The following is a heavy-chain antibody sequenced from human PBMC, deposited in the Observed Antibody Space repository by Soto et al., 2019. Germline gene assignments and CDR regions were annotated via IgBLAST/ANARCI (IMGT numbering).Heavy chain of an antibody. Sequence: SQTLSLTCSVSGNSNSSSYWSWIRQPAEKRPEWIGRIHTTENTNYNPSVRSRVTMSVDTSNNQGSRKLTSLTAADTAVYYCARALTSAAGLYFDYWGQGTLVTVSS. CDR2: IHTTENT. J-gene: IGHJ4*02. D-gene: IGHD6-13*01. V-gene: IGHV4-4*07. CDR3: ARALTSAAGLYFDY. CDR1: GNSNSSSY.